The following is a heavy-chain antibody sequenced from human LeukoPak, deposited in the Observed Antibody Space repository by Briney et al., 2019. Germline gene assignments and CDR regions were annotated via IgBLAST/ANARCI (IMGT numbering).Heavy chain of an antibody. CDR2: ISGSGGST. D-gene: IGHD5-12*01. CDR1: GFTFSSYA. J-gene: IGHJ4*02. V-gene: IGHV3-23*01. Sequence: GGSLRLSCAASGFTFSSYAMSWVRQAPGKGLEWVSAISGSGGSTYYADSVKGRFTISRDNAKNSLYLQMNSLRAEDTAVYYCARESRTTILPSDYWGQGTLVTVSS. CDR3: ARESRTTILPSDY.